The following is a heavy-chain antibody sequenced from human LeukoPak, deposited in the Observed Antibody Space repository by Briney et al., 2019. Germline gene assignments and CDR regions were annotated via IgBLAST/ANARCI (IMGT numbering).Heavy chain of an antibody. CDR2: ISSSSSYI. Sequence: PGGSLRLSCAASGFTFSGYSMNWVRQAPGKGLEWVSSISSSSSYIYYADSVKGRFTISRDNAKNSLYLQMNSLRAEDTAVYYCARYGSGTTAPLDYWGQGTLVTVSS. CDR3: ARYGSGTTAPLDY. D-gene: IGHD3-10*01. V-gene: IGHV3-21*01. J-gene: IGHJ4*02. CDR1: GFTFSGYS.